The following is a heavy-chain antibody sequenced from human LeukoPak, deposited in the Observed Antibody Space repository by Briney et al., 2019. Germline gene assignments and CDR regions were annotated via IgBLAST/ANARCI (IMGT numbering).Heavy chain of an antibody. CDR1: GFTFDNYA. J-gene: IGHJ4*02. CDR3: AREGPIAVAGYFDY. CDR2: ITGDGGRT. D-gene: IGHD6-19*01. Sequence: PGGSLRLSCAASGFTFDNYAMHWVPQAPGKGLEWVSLITGDGGRTYFADFVKGRFTISRDNSKNSLSLQMNSLRAEDTALYYCAREGPIAVAGYFDYWGQGSLVTVSS. V-gene: IGHV3-43*02.